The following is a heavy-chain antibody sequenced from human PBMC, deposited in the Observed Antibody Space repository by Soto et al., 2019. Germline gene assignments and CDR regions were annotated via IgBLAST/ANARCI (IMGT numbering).Heavy chain of an antibody. CDR3: AREAPPSIGRSGYFTGWFDP. CDR2: ISAYNGNT. V-gene: IGHV1-18*01. D-gene: IGHD3-3*01. CDR1: GYTFTSYG. J-gene: IGHJ5*02. Sequence: QVQLVQSGAEVKKPGASVKVSCKASGYTFTSYGISWVRQAPGQGLEWMGWISAYNGNTNYAQKLQGRVTMTTDTSTSKAYMELRSLRSDDTAVYYCAREAPPSIGRSGYFTGWFDPWGQGTLVTVSS.